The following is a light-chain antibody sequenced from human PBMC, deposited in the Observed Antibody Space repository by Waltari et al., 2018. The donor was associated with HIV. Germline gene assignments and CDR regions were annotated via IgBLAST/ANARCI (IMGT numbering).Light chain of an antibody. J-gene: IGKJ3*01. V-gene: IGKV1-39*01. CDR1: QTIRTY. CDR2: ATH. Sequence: DIQMTQSPSSLSASVGDSVTITCRASQTIRTYVNWYQQSPGKAPRLLIYATHNLQTRVPSRFSGSASDRDFTLISGLQREDFATYYCQQTSSVPFTFGPGTTV. CDR3: QQTSSVPFT.